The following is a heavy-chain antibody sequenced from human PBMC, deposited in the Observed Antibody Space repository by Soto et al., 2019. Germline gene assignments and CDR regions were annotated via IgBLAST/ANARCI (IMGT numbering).Heavy chain of an antibody. CDR1: GYTFTSYD. CDR3: ARGRYCSGGSCYFTYNWFDP. CDR2: MNPNSGNT. Sequence: ASVKVSCKASGYTFTSYDINWVRQATGQGLEWMGWMNPNSGNTGYAQKFQGRVTMTRNTSISTAYMELRSLRSEDTAVYYCARGRYCSGGSCYFTYNWFDPWGQGTLVTVSS. J-gene: IGHJ5*02. D-gene: IGHD2-15*01. V-gene: IGHV1-8*01.